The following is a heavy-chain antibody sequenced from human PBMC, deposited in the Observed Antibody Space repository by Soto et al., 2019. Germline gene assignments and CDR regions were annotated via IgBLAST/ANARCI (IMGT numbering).Heavy chain of an antibody. J-gene: IGHJ4*02. Sequence: SETLSLTCTVSGGSISNYYWSWFRQTPGKGLEWIGYVHDSWGSNYNPSLKSRVAISLDTSKNQFSLQLNSVTPEDTAVYYCARESVRQQLAYYFEYWGQGTPVTVSS. CDR2: VHDSWGS. CDR3: ARESVRQQLAYYFEY. V-gene: IGHV4-59*12. D-gene: IGHD6-13*01. CDR1: GGSISNYY.